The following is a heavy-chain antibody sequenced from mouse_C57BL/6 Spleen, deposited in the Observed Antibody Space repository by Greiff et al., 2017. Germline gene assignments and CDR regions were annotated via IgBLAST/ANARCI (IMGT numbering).Heavy chain of an antibody. J-gene: IGHJ3*01. D-gene: IGHD2-5*01. CDR1: GYAFSSSW. V-gene: IGHV1-82*01. CDR2: IYPGDGDT. Sequence: VKLVESGPELVKPGASVKISCKASGYAFSSSWMNWVKQRPGKGLEWIGRIYPGDGDTNYNGKFKGKATLTADKSSSTAYMQLSSLTSEDSAVYFCARDGSNYFSWFAYWGQGTLVTVSA. CDR3: ARDGSNYFSWFAY.